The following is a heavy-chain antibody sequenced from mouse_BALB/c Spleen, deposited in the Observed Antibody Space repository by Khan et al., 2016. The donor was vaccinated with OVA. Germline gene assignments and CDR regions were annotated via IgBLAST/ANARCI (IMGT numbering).Heavy chain of an antibody. V-gene: IGHV1-4*01. CDR2: INPSNGYT. Sequence: QVQLKESGAELARPGASVKISCKASGYTFTSYTIHWIKLRPGQGLEWIGYINPSNGYTNYNQKFKDKATLTADKSSTTAYMELSSLTSDASALYNCVRDGAYHRNDGWFAYWGQGTLVTVSA. J-gene: IGHJ3*01. CDR1: GYTFTSYT. CDR3: VRDGAYHRNDGWFAY. D-gene: IGHD2-14*01.